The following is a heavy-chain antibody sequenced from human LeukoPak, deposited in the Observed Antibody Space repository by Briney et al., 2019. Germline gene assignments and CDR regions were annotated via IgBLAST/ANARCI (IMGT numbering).Heavy chain of an antibody. CDR3: ARIKDFWGGYIPSGRGGHFDY. D-gene: IGHD3-3*01. J-gene: IGHJ4*02. CDR1: GFTFSSYS. V-gene: IGHV3-7*01. CDR2: IKQDGSEK. Sequence: GGSLRLSCAASGFTFSSYSMNWVRQAPGKGLEWVANIKQDGSEKYYVDSVKGRFTISRDNAKNSLYLQMNSLRADDTAVYYCARIKDFWGGYIPSGRGGHFDYWGQGTLVTVSS.